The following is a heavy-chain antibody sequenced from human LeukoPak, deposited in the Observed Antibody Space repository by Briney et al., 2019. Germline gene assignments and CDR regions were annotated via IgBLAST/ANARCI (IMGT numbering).Heavy chain of an antibody. Sequence: ASEKVSCKASGYTFTSYDINWVRQATGQGLEWMGWMNPNSGNTGYAQKFQGRVTFTRNTSTSTAYMELSSLRSEDTAVYYCARGRRYCSSTSCSYYFDYWGQGTLVTVSS. CDR3: ARGRRYCSSTSCSYYFDY. CDR2: MNPNSGNT. J-gene: IGHJ4*02. CDR1: GYTFTSYD. V-gene: IGHV1-8*03. D-gene: IGHD2-2*01.